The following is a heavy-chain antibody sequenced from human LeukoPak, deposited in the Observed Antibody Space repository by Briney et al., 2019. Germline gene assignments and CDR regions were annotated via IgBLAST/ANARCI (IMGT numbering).Heavy chain of an antibody. CDR2: IYTSGST. D-gene: IGHD2-2*01. Sequence: SETLSLTCTVSGGSISSYYWSWIRQPAGKGLEWFGRIYTSGSTNYNPSLKSRVTMSVDTSKNQFSLKLSSVTAADTAVYYCARGGSTSRYYYFDYWGQGTLVTVSS. CDR3: ARGGSTSRYYYFDY. J-gene: IGHJ4*02. V-gene: IGHV4-4*07. CDR1: GGSISSYY.